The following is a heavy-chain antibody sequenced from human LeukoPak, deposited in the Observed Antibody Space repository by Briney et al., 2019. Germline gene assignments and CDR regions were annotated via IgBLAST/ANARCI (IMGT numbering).Heavy chain of an antibody. CDR3: AKDPYGCSDYVSWFYR. CDR2: IGTAGDT. Sequence: GGPLRLSCAASGFTFRSYDMHWVRQATGKGLEWVSAIGTAGDTYYPGSVKDRFTISRDNSKNTLYLQMNSLRAEDTAVYYCAKDPYGCSDYVSWFYRWGQGTLVTVSS. J-gene: IGHJ5*02. D-gene: IGHD4-17*01. CDR1: GFTFRSYD. V-gene: IGHV3-13*01.